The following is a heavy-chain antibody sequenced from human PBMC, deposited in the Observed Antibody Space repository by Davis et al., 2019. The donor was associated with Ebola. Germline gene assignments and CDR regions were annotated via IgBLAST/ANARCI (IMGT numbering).Heavy chain of an antibody. Sequence: GESLKISCAASGFAFSSYGMHWVRQAPGKGLEWIGFIQYDGSNKNYADSVKGRFTISKDDSKSVLFLQMNSLRVEDTAVYYCAKDLTGKNWNDISPWGQGTLVTVSS. D-gene: IGHD1-1*01. CDR2: IQYDGSNK. CDR1: GFAFSSYG. CDR3: AKDLTGKNWNDISP. V-gene: IGHV3-30*02. J-gene: IGHJ5*02.